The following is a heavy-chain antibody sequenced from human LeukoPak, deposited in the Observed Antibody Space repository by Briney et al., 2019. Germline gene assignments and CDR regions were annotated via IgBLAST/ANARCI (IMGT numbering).Heavy chain of an antibody. CDR2: IWYDGSNK. CDR1: GFTFSSYA. V-gene: IGHV3-30*02. J-gene: IGHJ4*02. CDR3: ATLRSDSSGWYYFDY. D-gene: IGHD6-19*01. Sequence: HPGGSLRLSCAASGFTFSSYAMHWVRQAPGKGLEWVALIWYDGSNKYYADSVKGRFTISRDNSKNMLYLQMNSLRTEDTAVYYCATLRSDSSGWYYFDYWGQGTLVTVSS.